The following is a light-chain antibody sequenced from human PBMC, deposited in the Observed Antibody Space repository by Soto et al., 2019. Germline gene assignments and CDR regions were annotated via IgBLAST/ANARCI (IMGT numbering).Light chain of an antibody. CDR1: QSITGY. CDR2: AAS. V-gene: IGKV1-39*01. CDR3: QQSNHWPRT. J-gene: IGKJ4*02. Sequence: VVTTQSPSSLSVSVGYRVTITCRASQSITGYLNWYQQKPGKVPKLLIYAASTWQSGVPSRFSGSGSGTDFTLTLSSLQSEDSAAYYCQQSNHWPRTFGGGTKVDI.